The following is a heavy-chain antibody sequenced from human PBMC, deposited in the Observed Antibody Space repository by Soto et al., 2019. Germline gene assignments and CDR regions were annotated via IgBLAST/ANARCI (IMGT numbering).Heavy chain of an antibody. CDR2: INAGNGNT. CDR3: ARAPPPYSSSSGFNY. V-gene: IGHV1-3*01. D-gene: IGHD6-6*01. Sequence: QVQLVQSGAEVKKPGASVKVSCKASGYTFTSYAMHWVRQAPGQRLEWMGWINAGNGNTKYSQKFQGRVTITRDTSASTAYMELSSLRSEDTAVYYCARAPPPYSSSSGFNYWGQGTLVTVSS. J-gene: IGHJ4*02. CDR1: GYTFTSYA.